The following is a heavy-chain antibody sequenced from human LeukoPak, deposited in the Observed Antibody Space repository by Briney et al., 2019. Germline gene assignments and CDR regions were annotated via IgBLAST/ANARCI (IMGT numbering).Heavy chain of an antibody. CDR1: GYTFTSYY. CDR3: ARDYSSGFPFDY. V-gene: IGHV1-69*04. D-gene: IGHD6-19*01. Sequence: SVKVSCKASGYTFTSYYMHWVRQAPGQGLEWMGRIIPILGIANYAQKFQGRVTITADKSTSTAYMELSSLRSEDTAVYYCARDYSSGFPFDYWGQGTLVTVSS. J-gene: IGHJ4*02. CDR2: IIPILGIA.